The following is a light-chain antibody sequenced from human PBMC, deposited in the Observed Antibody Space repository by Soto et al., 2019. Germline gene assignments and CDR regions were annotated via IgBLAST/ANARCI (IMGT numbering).Light chain of an antibody. V-gene: IGLV2-11*01. CDR2: DVN. J-gene: IGLJ1*01. Sequence: QSVLTQPASVSGSPGQSITISCTGTSSDVGGYNYVSWYQQHPDKAPRLMIYDVNKRPSGVPDRFSGSKSGNTASLTISGLQTEDEADYYCCSYAGSYTYVFGTGTKVTVL. CDR1: SSDVGGYNY. CDR3: CSYAGSYTYV.